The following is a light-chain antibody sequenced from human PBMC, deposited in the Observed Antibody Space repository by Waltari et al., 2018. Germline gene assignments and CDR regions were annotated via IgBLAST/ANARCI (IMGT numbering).Light chain of an antibody. CDR1: QTIIRN. V-gene: IGKV3D-15*01. CDR3: QQYDTGPWT. J-gene: IGKJ1*01. Sequence: IVLTKPPPTLAVSAGESATLSCRASQTIIRNTLARFQQKPGQPPRLLIYGTSTRAPGTPARLSGSGSGTEFSLPISSLQPEDFATYYCQQYDTGPWTFGLGTRLETK. CDR2: GTS.